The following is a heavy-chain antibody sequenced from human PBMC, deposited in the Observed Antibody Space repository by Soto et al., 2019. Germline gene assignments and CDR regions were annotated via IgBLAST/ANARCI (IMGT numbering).Heavy chain of an antibody. CDR1: GSAINSSGYY. J-gene: IGHJ4*02. Sequence: LSLTCTGSGSAINSSGYYWGWTRQPPVKGLEWIGSMFYGVSTYYNPSLKSRVTVSVDTSKNQFSLNLRSVTAADTAVYYCARLPSRHLVDYWGQGTLVTVSS. CDR2: MFYGVST. V-gene: IGHV4-39*01. CDR3: ARLPSRHLVDY. D-gene: IGHD3-3*02.